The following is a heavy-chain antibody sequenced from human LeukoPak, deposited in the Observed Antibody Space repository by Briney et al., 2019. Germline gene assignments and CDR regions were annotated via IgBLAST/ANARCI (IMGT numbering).Heavy chain of an antibody. CDR1: GYTFTGYY. D-gene: IGHD5/OR15-5a*01. Sequence: ASVRVSCKASGYTFTGYYMHWVRQAPGQGLEWMGWINPNSGGTNYAQKFQGRVTMTRDTAISTAYMELSRLRSDDTAVYYCARAVYGTWDAFDIWGQGTMVTVSS. V-gene: IGHV1-2*02. CDR3: ARAVYGTWDAFDI. J-gene: IGHJ3*02. CDR2: INPNSGGT.